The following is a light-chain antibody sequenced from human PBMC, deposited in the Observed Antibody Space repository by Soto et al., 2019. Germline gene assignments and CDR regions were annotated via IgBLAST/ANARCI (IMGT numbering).Light chain of an antibody. CDR2: AAS. Sequence: DIQMTQSPSSLSASVGDRVTITCQASQAITNFLNLYQQKPGKAPKLLIYAASNLETGVTSRFSGGGSGADFTFAIRSLHPEDVSTYYCQQYDLLPLAFGQGTKVEIK. CDR3: QQYDLLPLA. CDR1: QAITNF. V-gene: IGKV1-33*01. J-gene: IGKJ1*01.